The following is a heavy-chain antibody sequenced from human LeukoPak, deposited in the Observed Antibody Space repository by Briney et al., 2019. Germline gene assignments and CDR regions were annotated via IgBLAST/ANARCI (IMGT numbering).Heavy chain of an antibody. J-gene: IGHJ4*02. D-gene: IGHD1-7*01. Sequence: SETLSLTCTVSGGSISSSSYYWGWVRQPPGKGPEWIGSIFHSGSVFYNPSLRSRVTLSIEPSKNRFSLELTSVTAADTGMYYCARENWNYDYWGQGFLVTVSS. V-gene: IGHV4-39*07. CDR3: ARENWNYDY. CDR1: GGSISSSSYY. CDR2: IFHSGSV.